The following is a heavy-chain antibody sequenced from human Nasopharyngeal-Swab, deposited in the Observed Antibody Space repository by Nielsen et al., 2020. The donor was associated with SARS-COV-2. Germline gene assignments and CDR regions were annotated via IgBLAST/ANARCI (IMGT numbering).Heavy chain of an antibody. V-gene: IGHV3-30*03. D-gene: IGHD2-15*01. Sequence: GESLKISCAGSGFIFSNYWMYWVRQAPGKGLEWVTVISSDGSDKQYVDSVKGRFTISRDNSKNTLYLQVKSLRADDTGVYYCASLRADTPDFAYLGQGTLVTVSS. J-gene: IGHJ4*02. CDR2: ISSDGSDK. CDR3: ASLRADTPDFAY. CDR1: GFIFSNYW.